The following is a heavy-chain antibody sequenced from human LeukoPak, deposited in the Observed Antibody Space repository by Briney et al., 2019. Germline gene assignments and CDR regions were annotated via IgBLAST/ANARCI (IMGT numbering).Heavy chain of an antibody. CDR3: ARKSYYYYDLDV. Sequence: ASVKVSCKASGYTFTGYYMHWVRQAPGQGLEWMGIINPSGGGTSYAQKFQGRVTMTRDTSTSTVYMELSSLRSEDTAVYYCARKSYYYYDLDVWGQGATVTVSS. V-gene: IGHV1-46*01. CDR2: INPSGGGT. J-gene: IGHJ6*02. CDR1: GYTFTGYY.